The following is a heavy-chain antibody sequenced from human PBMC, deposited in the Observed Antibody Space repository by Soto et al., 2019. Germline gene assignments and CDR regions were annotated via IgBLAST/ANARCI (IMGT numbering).Heavy chain of an antibody. CDR2: ISDSGST. CDR1: GFTFSNHA. CDR3: ARDPGCHYCTITSCLYFCDP. D-gene: IGHD2-2*01. J-gene: IGHJ5*02. V-gene: IGHV3-23*01. Sequence: EVQLLESGGALVQPGGSLRLSCAASGFTFSNHAMNWVRQAPGKGREWGSTISDSGSTYYADAVKARFTISRDNSKNTLYRQTNSLRAEDTAVYYCARDPGCHYCTITSCLYFCDPWGQGTLVSVAS.